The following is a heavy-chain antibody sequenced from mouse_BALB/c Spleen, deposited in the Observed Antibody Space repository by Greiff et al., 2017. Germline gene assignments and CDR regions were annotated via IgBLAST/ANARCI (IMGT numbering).Heavy chain of an antibody. D-gene: IGHD2-1*01. V-gene: IGHV2-9*02. CDR2: IWAGGST. Sequence: VQLQQSGPGLVAPSQSLSITCTVSGFSLTSYGVHWVRQPPGKGLEWLGVIWAGGSTNYNSALMSRLSISKDNSKSQVFLKMNSLQTDDTAMYYCARDNGNLYYYAMDYWGQGTSVTVSS. J-gene: IGHJ4*01. CDR3: ARDNGNLYYYAMDY. CDR1: GFSLTSYG.